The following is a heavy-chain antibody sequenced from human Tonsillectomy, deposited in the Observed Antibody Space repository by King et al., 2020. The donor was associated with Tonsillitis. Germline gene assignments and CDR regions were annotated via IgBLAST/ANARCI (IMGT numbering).Heavy chain of an antibody. CDR1: GFTFRGFS. V-gene: IGHV3-48*01. D-gene: IGHD2-15*01. J-gene: IGHJ3*02. CDR2: ITIISSTK. Sequence: VQLVESGGGLVQPGGALRLSWAASGFTFRGFSMNWVHQAPGKGLEGVLKITIISSTKRYADLVKGRFPISRGNAKNSLYLQMNSLRAEDTAVYYCARDLLYAFDIWGQGTMVTVSS. CDR3: ARDLLYAFDI.